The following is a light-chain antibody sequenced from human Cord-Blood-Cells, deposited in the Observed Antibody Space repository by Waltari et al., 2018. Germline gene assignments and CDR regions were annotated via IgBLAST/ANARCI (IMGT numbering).Light chain of an antibody. Sequence: DIQMTQSPSTLSSSAGDIVPITCRASQSISSWLAWYQQKPGKAPKLLIYKASSLESGVPSRFSGSGSGTEFTLTISSLQPDDFATYYCQQYNSYSSFGQGTKLEIK. J-gene: IGKJ2*03. V-gene: IGKV1-5*03. CDR1: QSISSW. CDR3: QQYNSYSS. CDR2: KAS.